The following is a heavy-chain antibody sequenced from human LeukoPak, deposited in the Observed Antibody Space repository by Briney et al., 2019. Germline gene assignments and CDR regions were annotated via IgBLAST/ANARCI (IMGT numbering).Heavy chain of an antibody. V-gene: IGHV1-2*06. D-gene: IGHD3-22*01. CDR2: INPNSGGT. Sequence: GASVTVSSTASGYTFTDCYMHWVRQAPGQGLEWMGRINPNSGGTNYAQKFQARVTMTRDTSISTAYMELSRLRSDDTALYYCARAAYYYDGSGYYLGDWGQGTLVTVSS. CDR3: ARAAYYYDGSGYYLGD. J-gene: IGHJ4*02. CDR1: GYTFTDCY.